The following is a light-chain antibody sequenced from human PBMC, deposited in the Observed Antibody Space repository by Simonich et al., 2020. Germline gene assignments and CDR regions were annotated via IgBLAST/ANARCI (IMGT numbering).Light chain of an antibody. CDR3: QQYYSTPYT. J-gene: IGKJ2*01. CDR1: QSFLYSANNKNY. V-gene: IGKV4-1*01. Sequence: DIVMTQSPDSLALSLDDRATINCKSSQSFLYSANNKNYFAWSQQKQGQHPKLLIYCASTRESGVPDRFSGSGSGTDFTLTISSLQAEDVAVYYCQQYYSTPYTFGQGTKLEIK. CDR2: CAS.